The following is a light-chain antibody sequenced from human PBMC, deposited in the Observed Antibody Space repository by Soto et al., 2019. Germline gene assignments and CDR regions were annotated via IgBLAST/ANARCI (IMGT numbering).Light chain of an antibody. CDR2: GAS. J-gene: IGKJ2*01. CDR3: HQYGTSLLYT. CDR1: QSVSSH. Sequence: EIVLTQSPGTLSVSPGERATLSCRANQSVSSHLAWYQQIPGQAPRLLIYGASTRATGIPDRFSGSGSGTDFTLTISRLEPEDFVVYYCHQYGTSLLYTFGQGTKLES. V-gene: IGKV3-20*01.